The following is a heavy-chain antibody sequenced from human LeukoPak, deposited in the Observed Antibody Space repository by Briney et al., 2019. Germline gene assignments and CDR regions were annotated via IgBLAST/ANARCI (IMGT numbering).Heavy chain of an antibody. Sequence: PGGSLRLSCAASGFTFSSYAMHWVRQAPGKGLEWVAVISYDGSNKYYADSVKGRFTISRDNSKNTLYLQMNSLRAEDTAVYYCARDAEVYYFDYWGQGTLVTVSS. CDR2: ISYDGSNK. CDR3: ARDAEVYYFDY. J-gene: IGHJ4*02. CDR1: GFTFSSYA. V-gene: IGHV3-30-3*01.